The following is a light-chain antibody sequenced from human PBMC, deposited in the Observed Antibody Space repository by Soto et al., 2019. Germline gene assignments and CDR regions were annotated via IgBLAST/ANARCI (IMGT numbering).Light chain of an antibody. V-gene: IGKV3-15*01. CDR3: LQYHNLWA. J-gene: IGKJ1*01. CDR2: GVS. Sequence: EIVLTQSQATLSVSPGERASLXCRASQSVSSKLAWFQQKPGQAPSLVIYGVSTRATGIPVRFSGSGFGTEFTLTISSLQSEDFTVYSCLQYHNLWAFGQGTKVDI. CDR1: QSVSSK.